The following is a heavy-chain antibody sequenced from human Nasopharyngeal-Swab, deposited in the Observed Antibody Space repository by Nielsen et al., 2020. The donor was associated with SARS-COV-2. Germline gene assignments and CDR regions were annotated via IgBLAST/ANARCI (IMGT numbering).Heavy chain of an antibody. Sequence: GESLKISCAASGFTFSSYGMHWVRQAPGKGLEWVAVISYDGSNKYYADSVKGRFTISRDNSKNTLHLQMNSLRAEDTAVYYCGKDRMVVVTVWYYLDYWGQGTLVTVSS. CDR3: GKDRMVVVTVWYYLDY. J-gene: IGHJ4*02. CDR1: GFTFSSYG. D-gene: IGHD2-21*02. V-gene: IGHV3-30*18. CDR2: ISYDGSNK.